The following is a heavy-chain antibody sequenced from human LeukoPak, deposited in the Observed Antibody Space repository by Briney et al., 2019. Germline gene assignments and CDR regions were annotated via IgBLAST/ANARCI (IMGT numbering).Heavy chain of an antibody. CDR3: ARGPSGYHNT. J-gene: IGHJ4*02. D-gene: IGHD5-12*01. Sequence: GGSLRLSCTVSGFTVSTNSMSWVRQAPGKGLEWVSFIYSDNTHYSDSVKGRFTISRDNSKNTLYLQMNSLRAEDTAVYYCARGPSGYHNTGGQGTLVTVSS. CDR1: GFTVSTNS. CDR2: IYSDNT. V-gene: IGHV3-66*01.